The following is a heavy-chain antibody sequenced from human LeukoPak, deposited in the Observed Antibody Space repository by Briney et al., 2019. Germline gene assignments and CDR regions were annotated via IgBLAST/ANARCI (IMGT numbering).Heavy chain of an antibody. V-gene: IGHV4-34*01. CDR1: GGSFSGYF. Sequence: AETLSLTCAVYGGSFSGYFWTWIRQPPGKGLEWIGEISHSGNTNYNPSLKSRVTISLDTSKNQFSLKLSSVTAADTAIYYCALSTTTVTTRTIDYWGQGTLVTVSS. J-gene: IGHJ4*02. D-gene: IGHD4-17*01. CDR3: ALSTTTVTTRTIDY. CDR2: ISHSGNT.